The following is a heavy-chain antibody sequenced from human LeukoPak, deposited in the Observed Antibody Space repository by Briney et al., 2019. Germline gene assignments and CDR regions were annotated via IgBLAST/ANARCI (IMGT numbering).Heavy chain of an antibody. V-gene: IGHV4-39*07. CDR3: ARRNYYGSGSYYTIDY. CDR1: GGSISSSSYY. J-gene: IGHJ4*02. Sequence: SETLSLTCNVSGGSISSSSYYWGWIRQPPGKGLEWIVSMYYSGSTYYNPSLKSRVIISLDTSKNQFSLKLSSVTAADTAVYYCARRNYYGSGSYYTIDYWGQGTLVTVSS. CDR2: MYYSGST. D-gene: IGHD3-10*01.